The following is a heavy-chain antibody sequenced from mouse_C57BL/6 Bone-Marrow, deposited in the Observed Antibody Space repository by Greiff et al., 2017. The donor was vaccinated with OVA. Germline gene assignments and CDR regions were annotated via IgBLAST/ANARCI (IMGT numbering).Heavy chain of an antibody. J-gene: IGHJ4*01. CDR3: ARPDGSSYYAMDY. V-gene: IGHV5-17*01. CDR2: ISSGSSTI. CDR1: GFTFSDYG. Sequence: EVHLVESGGGLVKPGGSLKLSCAASGFTFSDYGMHWVRQAPEKGLEWVAYISSGSSTIYYADTVKGRFTISRDNAKNTLFLQMTSLRSEDTAMYYCARPDGSSYYAMDYWGQGTSVTVSS. D-gene: IGHD1-1*01.